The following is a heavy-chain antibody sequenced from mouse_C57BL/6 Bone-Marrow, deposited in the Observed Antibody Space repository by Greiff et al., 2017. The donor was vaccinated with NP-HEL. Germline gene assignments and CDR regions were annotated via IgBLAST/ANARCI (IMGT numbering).Heavy chain of an antibody. D-gene: IGHD2-5*01. Sequence: VQLQQSGAELVKPGASVKLSCKASGYTFTEYTIHWVKQRPGQGLEWIGWFYPGSGSIKYNEKFKVKATLTVDKSSSPVYMELSSLTSDASAVYLCEKRERQDNNYAWFAYWGQGTLVTVSA. CDR2: FYPGSGSI. J-gene: IGHJ3*01. CDR3: EKRERQDNNYAWFAY. V-gene: IGHV1-62-2*01. CDR1: GYTFTEYT.